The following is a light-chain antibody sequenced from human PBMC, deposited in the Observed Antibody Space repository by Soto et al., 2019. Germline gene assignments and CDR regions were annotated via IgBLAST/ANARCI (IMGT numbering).Light chain of an antibody. J-gene: IGLJ3*02. Sequence: QSVLTQPPSASGTPGQSVTISCSGSGSNIGSNTVNWYQQLSGAAPKLLIHNNDQRPSGVPDRFSGSKSDTSASLAISGLQSADEADYYCAAWDDSLTAVLFGGGTKLTVL. CDR3: AAWDDSLTAVL. CDR1: GSNIGSNT. CDR2: NND. V-gene: IGLV1-44*01.